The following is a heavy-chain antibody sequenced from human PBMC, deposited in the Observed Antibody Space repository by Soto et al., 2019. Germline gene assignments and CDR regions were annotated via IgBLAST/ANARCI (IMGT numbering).Heavy chain of an antibody. V-gene: IGHV2-5*02. Sequence: SGPTLVNPTQTLTLTCTVSGFSLSTSGVTVGWIRQPPGNALEWLALIYWDDDKRYSPSLKPRLTITKDTSKNQVVLTMTNVDPVDTATYYCAHRRIDARSNYHCGYWGQGAMVTVSS. CDR1: GFSLSTSGVT. D-gene: IGHD3-22*01. CDR3: AHRRIDARSNYHCGY. J-gene: IGHJ4*02. CDR2: IYWDDDK.